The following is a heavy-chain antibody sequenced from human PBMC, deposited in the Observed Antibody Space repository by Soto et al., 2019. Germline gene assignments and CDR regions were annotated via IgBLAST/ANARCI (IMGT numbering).Heavy chain of an antibody. CDR2: IYYSGST. CDR1: GGSISSSSYY. Sequence: SETLSLTCTVSGGSISSSSYYWGWIRQPPGKGLEWIGSIYYSGSTYYNPSLKSRVTISVDTSKNQFSLKLSSVTAADTAVYYCARLTSSGWYPPIGSFDYWGQGTLVTVSS. V-gene: IGHV4-39*01. J-gene: IGHJ4*02. D-gene: IGHD6-19*01. CDR3: ARLTSSGWYPPIGSFDY.